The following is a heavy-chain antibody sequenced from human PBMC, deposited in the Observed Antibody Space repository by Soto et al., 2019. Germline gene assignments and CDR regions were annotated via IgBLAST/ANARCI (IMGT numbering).Heavy chain of an antibody. V-gene: IGHV1-46*03. CDR3: AINYYGSGSYQTDMTGRSYYYYYMDV. D-gene: IGHD3-10*01. CDR2: INSSGGST. CDR1: GYTFTSYY. J-gene: IGHJ6*03. Sequence: ASVKVSCKASGYTFTSYYMHWVRQAPGQGLEWMGIINSSGGSTSYAQKFQGRVTMTRDTSTSTVYMELSSLRSEDTAVYYCAINYYGSGSYQTDMTGRSYYYYYMDVWGKGTTVTVSS.